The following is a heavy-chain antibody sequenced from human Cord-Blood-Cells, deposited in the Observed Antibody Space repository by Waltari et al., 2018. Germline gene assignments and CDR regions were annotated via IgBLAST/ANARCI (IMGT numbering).Heavy chain of an antibody. CDR1: GGSISSSSYY. D-gene: IGHD7-27*01. Sequence: QLQLQESGPGLVKPSETLSLTCTVSGGSISSSSYYWGWIRQPPGKGLVWIGSIYYSGSTYYNPSLKSRVTISVDTSKNQFSLKLSSVTAADTAVYYCAREVTGAGGYYFDYWGQGTLVTVSS. CDR3: AREVTGAGGYYFDY. CDR2: IYYSGST. V-gene: IGHV4-39*01. J-gene: IGHJ4*02.